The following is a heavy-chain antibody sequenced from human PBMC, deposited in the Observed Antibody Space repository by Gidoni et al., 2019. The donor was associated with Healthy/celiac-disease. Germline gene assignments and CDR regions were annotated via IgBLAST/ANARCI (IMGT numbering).Heavy chain of an antibody. D-gene: IGHD2-15*01. CDR1: GGSFSGYY. Sequence: QVQLQQWGAGLLKPSETLSLTCAVYGGSFSGYYWSWIRQPPGKGLEWIGEINHSGSTNYNPSLKSRVTISVDTSKNQFSLKLSSVTAADTAVYYCARLMSGGNSGILDDWGQGTLVTVSS. CDR2: INHSGST. V-gene: IGHV4-34*01. J-gene: IGHJ4*02. CDR3: ARLMSGGNSGILDD.